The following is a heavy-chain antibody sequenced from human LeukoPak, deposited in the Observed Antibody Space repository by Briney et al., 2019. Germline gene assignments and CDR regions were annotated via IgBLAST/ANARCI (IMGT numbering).Heavy chain of an antibody. Sequence: SSETLSLTCTVSGGSICSSSYYWGWIRQPPGKGLEWIGSIYYSGSTYYNPSLKSRVTISVDTSKNQFSLKLSSVTAADTAVYYCARFIVPAAIVGVEAFDIWGQGTMVTVSS. D-gene: IGHD2-2*02. CDR3: ARFIVPAAIVGVEAFDI. CDR2: IYYSGST. J-gene: IGHJ3*02. V-gene: IGHV4-39*07. CDR1: GGSICSSSYY.